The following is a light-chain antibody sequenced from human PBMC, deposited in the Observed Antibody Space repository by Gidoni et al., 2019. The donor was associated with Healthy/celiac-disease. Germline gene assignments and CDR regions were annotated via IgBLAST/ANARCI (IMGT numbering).Light chain of an antibody. CDR2: GAS. CDR1: QSVSSSY. J-gene: IGKJ2*01. Sequence: EIVLTQSPGTLSLSPGERATLSCRASQSVSSSYLAWYQQKPGQAPRLLIFGASGTATGIPDRFSCSGSGTDFTLTISRLEPEDFAVYYCQQYGSSPPYTFGQGTKLEIK. CDR3: QQYGSSPPYT. V-gene: IGKV3-20*01.